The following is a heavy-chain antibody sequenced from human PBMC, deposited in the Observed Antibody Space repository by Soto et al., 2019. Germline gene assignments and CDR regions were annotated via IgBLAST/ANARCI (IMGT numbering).Heavy chain of an antibody. Sequence: GGSLRLSCAASGFTFSSYAMSWVRQAPGKGLEWVSAISGSGGSTYYTDTVKGRFTISRDNSKNTLYLQMKSLRAEDMAVYYCSKDNQGEFYDILTGYYWYNWFDPWGQGTLVTVSS. J-gene: IGHJ5*02. CDR3: SKDNQGEFYDILTGYYWYNWFDP. D-gene: IGHD3-9*01. V-gene: IGHV3-23*01. CDR1: GFTFSSYA. CDR2: ISGSGGST.